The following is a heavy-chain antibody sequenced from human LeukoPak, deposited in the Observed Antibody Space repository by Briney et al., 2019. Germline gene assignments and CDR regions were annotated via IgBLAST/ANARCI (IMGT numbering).Heavy chain of an antibody. Sequence: GASVKVSCKASGYTFTGYYMHWVRQAPGQGLEWMGWINPNSGGTNYAQRFQGRVTMTRDTSISTAYMELSRPRSDDTAVYYCARDEGLLGYDAFDIWGQGTMVTVSS. D-gene: IGHD2-15*01. CDR2: INPNSGGT. CDR1: GYTFTGYY. J-gene: IGHJ3*02. CDR3: ARDEGLLGYDAFDI. V-gene: IGHV1-2*02.